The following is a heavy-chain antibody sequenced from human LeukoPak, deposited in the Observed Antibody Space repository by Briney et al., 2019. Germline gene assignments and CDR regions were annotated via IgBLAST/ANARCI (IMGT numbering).Heavy chain of an antibody. CDR2: INPNSGGT. Sequence: ASVKVSCKASGYTFTGYYMHWVRQAPRQGLEWMGWINPNSGGTNYAQKFQGRVTMTRDTSISTAYMELSRLRSDDTAVYYCARGRNIAVVGTRWFDPWGQGTLVTVSS. J-gene: IGHJ5*02. V-gene: IGHV1-2*02. D-gene: IGHD6-19*01. CDR1: GYTFTGYY. CDR3: ARGRNIAVVGTRWFDP.